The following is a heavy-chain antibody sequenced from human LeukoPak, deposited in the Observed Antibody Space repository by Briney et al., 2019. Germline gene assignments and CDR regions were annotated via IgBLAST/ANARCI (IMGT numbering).Heavy chain of an antibody. V-gene: IGHV3-23*01. CDR3: AKRGSSGNYYRAFDY. Sequence: PGGPLRLSCAASGFTFSTYAMSWVRQAPGKGLEWVSGIGTRGGDTIYPDSVKGRFTISRDNSKNTLCLQMNSLRAEDTAVYYCAKRGSSGNYYRAFDYWGQGILVTVSS. CDR2: IGTRGGDT. J-gene: IGHJ4*02. D-gene: IGHD3-10*01. CDR1: GFTFSTYA.